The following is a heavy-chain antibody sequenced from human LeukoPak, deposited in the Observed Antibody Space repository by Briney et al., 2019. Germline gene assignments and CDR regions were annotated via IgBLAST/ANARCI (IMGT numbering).Heavy chain of an antibody. D-gene: IGHD5-24*01. CDR3: AKDIQLST. CDR2: IGASGEST. CDR1: GFTFSVAA. Sequence: GGSLRLSCAASGFTFSVAAMTWVRQAPGKGLEWVSLIGASGESTYYADSVKGRFTISRDNSKNTLSLQVYSLRVEDTAMYFCAKDIQLSTWGLGTMVTVSS. V-gene: IGHV3-23*01. J-gene: IGHJ3*01.